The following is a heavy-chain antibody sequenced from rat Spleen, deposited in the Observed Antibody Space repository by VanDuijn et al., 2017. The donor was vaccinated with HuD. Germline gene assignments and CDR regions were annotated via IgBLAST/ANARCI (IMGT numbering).Heavy chain of an antibody. Sequence: EVQLVESGGGLVQPGRSLKLSCAASGFTFSDYYMAWVRQAPMKGLEWVASITYEGSSTYHGDSVKGRFTISRDNTKSTLYLQMNSLRSEDTATYYCARHSSTYYVMDAWGQGASVTVSS. CDR3: ARHSSTYYVMDA. D-gene: IGHD1-2*01. CDR1: GFTFSDYY. J-gene: IGHJ4*01. CDR2: ITYEGSST. V-gene: IGHV5-22*01.